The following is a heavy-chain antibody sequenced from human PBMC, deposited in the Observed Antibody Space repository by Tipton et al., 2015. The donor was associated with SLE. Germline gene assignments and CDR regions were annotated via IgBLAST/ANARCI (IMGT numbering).Heavy chain of an antibody. Sequence: TLSLTCAVSGGSFSGYFWSWIRQPPGKGLEWIGYIFHSGNAYYNPSLKSRVTISMDMSRNQFSLRLNSVTAADTALYYCARGEMDVFDIWGQGTVVSVSS. CDR2: IFHSGNA. CDR3: ARGEMDVFDI. J-gene: IGHJ3*02. V-gene: IGHV4-34*01. CDR1: GGSFSGYF.